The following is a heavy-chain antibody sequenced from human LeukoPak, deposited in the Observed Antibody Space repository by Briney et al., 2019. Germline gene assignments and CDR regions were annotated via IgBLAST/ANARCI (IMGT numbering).Heavy chain of an antibody. CDR3: ARVLVGGTNWFDP. CDR2: ISGGGSGT. V-gene: IGHV3-23*01. J-gene: IGHJ5*02. CDR1: GFTFSSYA. Sequence: GGSLRLSYAPSGFTFSSYAMSWVRQAPGKGLEWVAVISGGGSGTYYADSVRGRFTISRDNSENTVYLQMNSLRAEDTSVYYCARVLVGGTNWFDPWGQGTLVTVSS. D-gene: IGHD1-26*01.